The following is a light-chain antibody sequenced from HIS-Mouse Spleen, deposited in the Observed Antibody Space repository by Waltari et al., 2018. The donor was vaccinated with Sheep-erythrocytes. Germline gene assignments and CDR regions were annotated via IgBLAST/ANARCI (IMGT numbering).Light chain of an antibody. CDR2: EGS. J-gene: IGLJ3*02. Sequence: ALTQPASVSGSPGQSITISCTGTSSDVGSYNLVSWYQQHPGNAPKLMLYEGSKRPSGVSHRSSASKSGKTASLTIAGLQAEDEADYYCCSYAGSSTPVFGGGTKLTVL. CDR3: CSYAGSSTPV. CDR1: SSDVGSYNL. V-gene: IGLV2-23*01.